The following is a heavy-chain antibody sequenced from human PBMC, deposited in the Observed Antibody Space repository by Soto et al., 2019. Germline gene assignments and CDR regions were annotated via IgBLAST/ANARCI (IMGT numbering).Heavy chain of an antibody. CDR3: ARVDY. J-gene: IGHJ4*02. V-gene: IGHV3-21*04. Sequence: KPXGSLRLSCDASGXTFSRVSMNWVRQVPGKGLEWVASISSASSETWYADSVKCRFIISRDNAQNSMFLKMNTLRPEDSAIYYCARVDYWGPGTQVTVSS. CDR2: ISSASSET. CDR1: GXTFSRVS.